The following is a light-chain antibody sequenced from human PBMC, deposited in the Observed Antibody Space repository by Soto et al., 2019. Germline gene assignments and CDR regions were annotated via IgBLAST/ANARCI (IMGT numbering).Light chain of an antibody. CDR1: SSDVGGYDF. CDR3: CSYAGSYNLGV. J-gene: IGLJ3*02. V-gene: IGLV2-11*01. Sequence: VLTQPRSVSGSPGQSVTISCTGTSSDVGGYDFVSWYQQHPGKAPKLMIHDVTKRPSGVPDRFSGSKSGNSASLTISGLQAEDEADYYCCSYAGSYNLGVFGGGTKVTVL. CDR2: DVT.